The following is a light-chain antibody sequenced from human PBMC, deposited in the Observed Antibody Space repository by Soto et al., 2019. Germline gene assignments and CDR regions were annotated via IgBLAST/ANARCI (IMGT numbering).Light chain of an antibody. CDR2: AAS. CDR1: QGISTY. Sequence: DIPMTQSPSSLSASVGDRVTITYRASQGISTYLAWYQQKPGQVPKLLSYAASTLQSGVPSRFSGRGSGTYFPQTNSSLQPEDVATYYCQQYNDAPWSFGPGTNVE. J-gene: IGKJ1*01. V-gene: IGKV1-27*01. CDR3: QQYNDAPWS.